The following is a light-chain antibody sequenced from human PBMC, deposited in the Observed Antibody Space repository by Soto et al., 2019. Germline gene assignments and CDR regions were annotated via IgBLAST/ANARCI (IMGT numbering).Light chain of an antibody. Sequence: AIRMTQSPSSLSASTGDRVTITCRASQGISSYLAWYQQKPGKAPKLLIYAASTLQRGVPSMFSGCGSGTEFTLAISSLQPEDFATYYCQQFNDYPITFGLGTRLEIK. CDR2: AAS. CDR3: QQFNDYPIT. V-gene: IGKV1-8*01. J-gene: IGKJ5*01. CDR1: QGISSY.